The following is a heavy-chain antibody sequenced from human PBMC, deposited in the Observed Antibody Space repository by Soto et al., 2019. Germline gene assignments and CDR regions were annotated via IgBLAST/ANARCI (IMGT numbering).Heavy chain of an antibody. Sequence: SETLSLTRAVSGYSITSGYYWGLIRQPPGKGLEWIGSFYHSGSPYYNPSLKSRVTISVDTSKNQFSLQLSSVTAADTAVYYCASGGGTYYLVYWGQGTLVTVSS. J-gene: IGHJ4*02. V-gene: IGHV4-38-2*01. CDR2: FYHSGSP. CDR3: ASGGGTYYLVY. D-gene: IGHD1-26*01. CDR1: GYSITSGYY.